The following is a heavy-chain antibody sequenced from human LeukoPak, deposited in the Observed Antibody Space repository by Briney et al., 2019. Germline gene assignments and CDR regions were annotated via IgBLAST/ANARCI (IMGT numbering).Heavy chain of an antibody. Sequence: SQTLSLTCAISGDSVSSNSAAWNWSRQSPSRGLEWLGRTYYRSKWYNDYAVSVKSRITINPDTSKNQFSLQLNSVTPEDTAVYYCARDRWLVEGTFDYWGQGTLVTVSS. V-gene: IGHV6-1*01. D-gene: IGHD6-19*01. CDR3: ARDRWLVEGTFDY. J-gene: IGHJ4*02. CDR2: TYYRSKWYN. CDR1: GDSVSSNSAA.